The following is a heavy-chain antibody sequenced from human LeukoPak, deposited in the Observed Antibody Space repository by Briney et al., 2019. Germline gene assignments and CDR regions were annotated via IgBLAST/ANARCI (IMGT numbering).Heavy chain of an antibody. CDR3: AKRGVVIRVILVGFHKEAYYFDS. D-gene: IGHD3-22*01. CDR1: GITLSNYG. CDR2: ISDSGGGT. V-gene: IGHV3-23*01. J-gene: IGHJ4*02. Sequence: PGGSLRLSCAVSGITLSNYGMTWLRQAPGKGLEWFAGISDSGGGTYYADSVKGRFTISRDNPKNTLYLQMNSLRAEDTAVYFCAKRGVVIRVILVGFHKEAYYFDSWGQGALVTVSS.